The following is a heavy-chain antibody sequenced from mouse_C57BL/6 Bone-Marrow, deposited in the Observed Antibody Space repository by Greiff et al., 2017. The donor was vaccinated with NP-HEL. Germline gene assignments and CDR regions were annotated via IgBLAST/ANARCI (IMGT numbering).Heavy chain of an antibody. J-gene: IGHJ2*01. CDR1: GYTFTSYW. Sequence: QVHVKQPGTELVKPGASVKLSCKASGYTFTSYWMHWVKQRPGQGLEWIGNINPSNGGTNYNEKFKSKATLTVDKSSSTAYMQLSSLTSEDAAVYYCASSNLYYFDYWGQGTTLTVSS. V-gene: IGHV1-53*01. D-gene: IGHD4-1*02. CDR3: ASSNLYYFDY. CDR2: INPSNGGT.